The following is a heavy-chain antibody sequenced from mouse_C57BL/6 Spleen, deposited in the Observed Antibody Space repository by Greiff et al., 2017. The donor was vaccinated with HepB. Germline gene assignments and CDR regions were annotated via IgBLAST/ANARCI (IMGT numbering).Heavy chain of an antibody. D-gene: IGHD1-1*01. J-gene: IGHJ1*03. V-gene: IGHV1-69*01. CDR1: GYTFTSYW. Sequence: VQLQQPGAELVMPGASVKLSCKASGYTFTSYWMHWVKQRPGQGLEWIGEIDPSDSYTNYNQKFKGKSTLTVDKSSSTAYMQLSSLTSEDSAVYYCARIYYGSSNWYFDVWGTGTTVTVSS. CDR3: ARIYYGSSNWYFDV. CDR2: IDPSDSYT.